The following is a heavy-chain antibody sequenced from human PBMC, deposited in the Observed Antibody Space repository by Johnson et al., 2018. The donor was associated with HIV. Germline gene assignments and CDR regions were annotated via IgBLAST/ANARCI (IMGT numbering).Heavy chain of an antibody. CDR2: FFSGGSI. Sequence: EVQLVESGGGVVQPGGSLRLSCAASGLSVSTNFMSWVRQPPGKGLEWVSIFFSGGSIYFADSVKGRFTISRDNSKNTLYLQMNSLRAEDTAVYYCSRACRDGYTCDAFDIWGQGTMVTVSS. CDR3: SRACRDGYTCDAFDI. D-gene: IGHD5-24*01. J-gene: IGHJ3*02. V-gene: IGHV3-66*01. CDR1: GLSVSTNF.